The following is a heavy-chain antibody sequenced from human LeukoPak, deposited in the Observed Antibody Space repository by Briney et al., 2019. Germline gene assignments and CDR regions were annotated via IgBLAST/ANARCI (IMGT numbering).Heavy chain of an antibody. V-gene: IGHV3-7*01. D-gene: IGHD3-22*01. Sequence: GGSLRLSCAASGFTFSSYWMSWVRQAPGKGLEWVANIKQDGSEKYYVDSVKGRFTISRDNAKNSLYLQMISLRPEDTAMYFCARGNTYYYDTSGYAGAFDLWGHGTMVSVSS. CDR2: IKQDGSEK. J-gene: IGHJ3*01. CDR1: GFTFSSYW. CDR3: ARGNTYYYDTSGYAGAFDL.